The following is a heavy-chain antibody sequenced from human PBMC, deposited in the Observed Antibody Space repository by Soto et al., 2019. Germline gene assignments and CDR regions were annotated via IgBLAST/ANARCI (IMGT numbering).Heavy chain of an antibody. V-gene: IGHV4-39*01. J-gene: IGHJ4*02. CDR1: GGSIGSSSYY. CDR3: ARHGYTSGRTYFDY. D-gene: IGHD6-19*01. CDR2: IYDRGST. Sequence: PSETLSLTCAVYGGSIGSSSYYWGWIRQPPGKGLEWIGSIYDRGSTYSNPSLKSRLTTSLDTSKNQFSLKLTSVTAADTAVYYCARHGYTSGRTYFDYWGQGTLVTVSS.